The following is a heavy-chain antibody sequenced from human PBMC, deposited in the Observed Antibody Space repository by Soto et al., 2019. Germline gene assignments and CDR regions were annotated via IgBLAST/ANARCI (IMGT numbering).Heavy chain of an antibody. D-gene: IGHD2-15*01. CDR3: ARDFGVVAATRWFDP. J-gene: IGHJ5*02. CDR2: ISAYNGNT. CDR1: GYTFTSYG. V-gene: IGHV1-18*01. Sequence: EASVKVSCKASGYTFTSYGISWVRQAPGQGLEWMGWISAYNGNTNYAQKLQGRVTMTTDTSTSTAYMELRSLRSDDTAVYYCARDFGVVAATRWFDPWGQGTLVTVSS.